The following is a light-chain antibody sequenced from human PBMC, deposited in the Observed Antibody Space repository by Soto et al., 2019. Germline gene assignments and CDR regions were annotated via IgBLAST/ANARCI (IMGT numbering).Light chain of an antibody. Sequence: QSALTQPASVSGSPGQTVIISCTGTSSDIGGSNDVSWYQQHPGRAPKLILFDANTRPSKIPDRFSGSKSDNTASLTISGLQTDDEADYYCSSYSSSGTLILFGGGTKLTVL. CDR1: SSDIGGSND. CDR2: DAN. J-gene: IGLJ2*01. CDR3: SSYSSSGTLIL. V-gene: IGLV2-14*03.